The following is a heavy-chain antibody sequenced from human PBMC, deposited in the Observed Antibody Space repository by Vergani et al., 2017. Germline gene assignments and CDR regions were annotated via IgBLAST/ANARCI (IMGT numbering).Heavy chain of an antibody. CDR3: AGEEAAAGTRGDY. D-gene: IGHD6-13*01. Sequence: QVQLVQSGAEVKKPGSSVKVSCKASGGTFSSYAISWVRQAPGQGLEWMGRIIPILGIANYAQKCKGRVTITADKSTSTAYMELSSLRSEDTAGYYCAGEEAAAGTRGDYWGQGTLVTVSS. J-gene: IGHJ4*02. CDR2: IIPILGIA. CDR1: GGTFSSYA. V-gene: IGHV1-69*04.